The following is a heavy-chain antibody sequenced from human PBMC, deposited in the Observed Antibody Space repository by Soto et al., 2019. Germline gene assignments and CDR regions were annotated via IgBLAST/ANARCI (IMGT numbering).Heavy chain of an antibody. CDR2: IYYSGST. V-gene: IGHV4-61*01. J-gene: IGHJ5*02. D-gene: IGHD6-13*01. Sequence: SETLSLTCTVSGGSVSSGSYYWSWIRQPPGKGLEWIGYIYYSGSTNYNPSLKSRVTISVDTSKNQFSLKLSSVTAADTAVYYCARATSSSSWYEVWFDPWGQGTLVTVS. CDR3: ARATSSSSWYEVWFDP. CDR1: GGSVSSGSYY.